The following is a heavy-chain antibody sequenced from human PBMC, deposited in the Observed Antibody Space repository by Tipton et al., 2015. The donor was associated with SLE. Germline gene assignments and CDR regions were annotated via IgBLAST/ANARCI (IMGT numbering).Heavy chain of an antibody. Sequence: TLSLTCTVSGGSISSYYWSWIRQPPGKGLEWIGYIYYSGSTNYSPSLKSRVTISVDTSKNQFSLKLSSVTAADTAMYYCARGVGADYWGQGTLVTVSS. J-gene: IGHJ4*02. CDR1: GGSISSYY. V-gene: IGHV4-59*01. D-gene: IGHD1-26*01. CDR3: ARGVGADY. CDR2: IYYSGST.